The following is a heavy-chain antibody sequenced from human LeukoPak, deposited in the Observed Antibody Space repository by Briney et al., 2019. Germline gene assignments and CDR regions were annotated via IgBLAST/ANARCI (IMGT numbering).Heavy chain of an antibody. J-gene: IGHJ4*02. CDR1: GFTFSSYW. D-gene: IGHD6-19*01. Sequence: GGSLRLSCAASGFTFSSYWMHWVRQAPGKGLEWVAFIRYDGSNKYYADSVKGRFTISRDNSKNTLYLQMNSLRAEDTAVYYCVNRVSSSGWSYYFDYWGQGTLVTVSS. CDR3: VNRVSSSGWSYYFDY. CDR2: IRYDGSNK. V-gene: IGHV3-30*02.